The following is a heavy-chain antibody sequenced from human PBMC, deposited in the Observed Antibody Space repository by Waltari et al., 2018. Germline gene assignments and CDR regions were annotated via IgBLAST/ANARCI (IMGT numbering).Heavy chain of an antibody. V-gene: IGHV3-23*01. CDR2: ISGSGGST. CDR3: AKVAITMIVVVIGDAFDI. Sequence: EVQLLESGGGLVQPGGSLRLSCAASGFTFSSYAMSWVRQAPGKGLEWVSAISGSGGSTYDADSVKGRFTIYRDNSKNTLYLQMNSLRAEDTAVYYCAKVAITMIVVVIGDAFDIWGQGTMVTVSS. J-gene: IGHJ3*02. CDR1: GFTFSSYA. D-gene: IGHD3-22*01.